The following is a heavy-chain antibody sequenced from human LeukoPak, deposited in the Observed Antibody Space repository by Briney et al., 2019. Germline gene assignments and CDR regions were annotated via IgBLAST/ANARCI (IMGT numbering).Heavy chain of an antibody. CDR1: GGSISSGSYY. Sequence: SQTLSLTCTVSGGSISSGSYYWSWIRQPAGKGLEWIGRIYTSGSTYYNPSLKSRVTISVDTSKNQFSLKLSSVTAADTAVYYCARLSYYYDSSGYQEAFDIWGQGTMVTVSS. V-gene: IGHV4-61*02. CDR3: ARLSYYYDSSGYQEAFDI. CDR2: IYTSGST. J-gene: IGHJ3*02. D-gene: IGHD3-22*01.